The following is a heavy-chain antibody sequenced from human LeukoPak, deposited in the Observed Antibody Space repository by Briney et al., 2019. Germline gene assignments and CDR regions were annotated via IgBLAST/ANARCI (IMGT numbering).Heavy chain of an antibody. CDR3: ARDPDDSSGYYPQAEYFQH. J-gene: IGHJ1*01. V-gene: IGHV1-18*01. CDR2: ISAYNGNT. Sequence: GASVKVSCKASGYTFTSYGISWVRQAPGQGLEWMGWISAYNGNTNYAQKLQGRVTMTTDTSTSTAYMELRSLRSDDTAVYYCARDPDDSSGYYPQAEYFQHWGQGTLVTVSS. D-gene: IGHD3-22*01. CDR1: GYTFTSYG.